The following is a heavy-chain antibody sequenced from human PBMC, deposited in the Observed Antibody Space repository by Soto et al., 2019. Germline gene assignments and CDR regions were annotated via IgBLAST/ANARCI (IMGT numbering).Heavy chain of an antibody. J-gene: IGHJ3*02. V-gene: IGHV3-23*01. CDR1: GFTFSRYA. Sequence: DVQLLESGGGLVQPVGSLRLSCAASGFTFSRYAMSWVRQAPGKGLELVSAISGSGGSTYYAASVKGRFTISRDNPKTTLYLQMHSLRAEDTAVYYCAARDRGSAFDIWGQGTMVTVSS. CDR3: AARDRGSAFDI. D-gene: IGHD3-16*01. CDR2: ISGSGGST.